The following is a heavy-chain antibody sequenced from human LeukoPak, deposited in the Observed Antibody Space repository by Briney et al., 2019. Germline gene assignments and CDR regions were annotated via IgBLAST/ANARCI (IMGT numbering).Heavy chain of an antibody. Sequence: SVKVSCKASGGTFSSYAISWVRQAPGQGLEWMGGIIPIFGTANYAQKFQGRVTITADESTSTAYMELSSLRSEDTAVYYCARVGESYYGGRVFDYWGQGTLVTVSS. V-gene: IGHV1-69*13. CDR3: ARVGESYYGGRVFDY. CDR1: GGTFSSYA. J-gene: IGHJ4*02. CDR2: IIPIFGTA. D-gene: IGHD1-26*01.